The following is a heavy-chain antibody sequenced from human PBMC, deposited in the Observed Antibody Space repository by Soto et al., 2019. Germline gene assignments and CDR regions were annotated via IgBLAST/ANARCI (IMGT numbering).Heavy chain of an antibody. D-gene: IGHD2-2*01. CDR2: ISYDGSNK. J-gene: IGHJ4*02. CDR3: ARGPSSLTRFDY. Sequence: PGGSLSLSCAASGFTLSSYAMHWVRQAPGKGLGWVAAISYDGSNKYYADSVKGRFTISRDNSKNTLYLQMNSLRAEDTAVYYCARGPSSLTRFDYWGQGTLVTVSS. V-gene: IGHV3-30-3*01. CDR1: GFTLSSYA.